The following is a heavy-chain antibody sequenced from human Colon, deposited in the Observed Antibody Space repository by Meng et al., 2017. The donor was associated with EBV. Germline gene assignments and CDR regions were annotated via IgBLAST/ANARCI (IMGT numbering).Heavy chain of an antibody. CDR1: GGSISSGGFY. V-gene: IGHV4-31*03. D-gene: IGHD3-10*01. J-gene: IGHJ1*01. CDR3: LRGSGGSV. CDR2: IYYSGST. Sequence: QVQLQESGPGLVKPSXXXSLTCTVSGGSISSGGFYWSWIRQHPGKGLEWIGYIYYSGSTYYNPSLRSRVAISIDTSKNQFSLKLTSVTAADTAVYFCLRGSGGSVWGQGTLVTVSS.